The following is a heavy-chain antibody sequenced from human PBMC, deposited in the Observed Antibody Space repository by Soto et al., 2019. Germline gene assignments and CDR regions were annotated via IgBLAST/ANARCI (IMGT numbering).Heavy chain of an antibody. J-gene: IGHJ4*02. D-gene: IGHD3-10*01. CDR1: GYTFTSYY. V-gene: IGHV1-46*01. CDR3: AISITMVRGSRGADY. Sequence: QVQLVQSGAEVKKPGASVKVSCKASGYTFTSYYMHWVRQAPGQGLEWMGIINPSGGSTSYAQKFQGSVTMTRDTSTSTVYMELSSLRSEYTAVYYCAISITMVRGSRGADYWGQGTLVTVSS. CDR2: INPSGGST.